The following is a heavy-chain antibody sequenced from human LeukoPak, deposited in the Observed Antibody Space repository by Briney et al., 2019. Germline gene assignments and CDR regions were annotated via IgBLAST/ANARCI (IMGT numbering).Heavy chain of an antibody. Sequence: ASVTVSCTASGYTFTGYDMHWVRPAPRQGLEWMGWIKPNSGGTNYAQKFQGRVTMTRDTSISTAYMELSRLRSDDTAVYYCASTRASGSYGYWGQGTLVTVSS. V-gene: IGHV1-2*02. CDR2: IKPNSGGT. D-gene: IGHD1-26*01. CDR1: GYTFTGYD. J-gene: IGHJ4*02. CDR3: ASTRASGSYGY.